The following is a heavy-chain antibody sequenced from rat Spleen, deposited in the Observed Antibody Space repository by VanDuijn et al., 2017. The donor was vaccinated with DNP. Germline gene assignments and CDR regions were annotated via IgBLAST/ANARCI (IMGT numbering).Heavy chain of an antibody. D-gene: IGHD4-1*01. J-gene: IGHJ2*01. V-gene: IGHV5-46*01. Sequence: EVQLVESGGGLVQPGRSLKLSCTVSGFTFSNFPMAWVRKAPTKGLEWVADISTSGVVTYYRDSVKGRFTISRDHTENILYLQMDSLRSEDTATYYCTRCSTRAARLFDNWGQGAMVTVSS. CDR1: GFTFSNFP. CDR2: ISTSGVVT. CDR3: TRCSTRAARLFDN.